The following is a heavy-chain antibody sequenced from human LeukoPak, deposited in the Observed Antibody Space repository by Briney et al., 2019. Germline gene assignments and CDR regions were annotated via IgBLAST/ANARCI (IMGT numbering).Heavy chain of an antibody. CDR1: GFTFSSCS. CDR3: ARDPWGYYDSSGYYP. D-gene: IGHD3-22*01. V-gene: IGHV3-21*01. J-gene: IGHJ5*02. CDR2: ISSSSSYI. Sequence: PGGSLRLSCAASGFTFSSCSMNLVRQAPGKGLEWVSSISSSSSYIYYADSVKGRFTISRDNAKNSLYLQMNSLRAEDTAVYYCARDPWGYYDSSGYYPWGQGTLVTVSS.